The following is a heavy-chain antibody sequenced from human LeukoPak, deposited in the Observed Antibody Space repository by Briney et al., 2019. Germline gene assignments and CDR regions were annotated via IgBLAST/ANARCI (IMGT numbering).Heavy chain of an antibody. D-gene: IGHD1/OR15-1a*01. CDR3: APTAEAYTSNWHT. CDR2: SNPYSGFT. CDR1: GYRFIDDY. V-gene: IGHV1-2*02. J-gene: IGHJ5*02. Sequence: ASVKVSCKASGYRFIDDYMHWGRQAPGQGLEWMGWSNPYSGFTVYGPKFQGRVTVTRATSINTVYLELRRLRSDDTAVYYCAPTAEAYTSNWHTSGQRTLVTVSS.